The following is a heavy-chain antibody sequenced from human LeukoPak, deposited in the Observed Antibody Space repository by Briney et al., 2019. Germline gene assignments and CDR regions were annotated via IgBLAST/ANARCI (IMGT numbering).Heavy chain of an antibody. CDR3: ARVSGYSYGFGYFDL. CDR2: IIPIFGTA. V-gene: IGHV1-69*13. CDR1: GGTFSSYA. Sequence: ASVKVSCKASGGTFSSYAISWVRQAPGQGLEWMGGIIPIFGTANYAQKFQGRVTITADESTSTAYMGLSSLRSEDTAVYYCARVSGYSYGFGYFDLWGRGTLVTVSS. D-gene: IGHD5-18*01. J-gene: IGHJ2*01.